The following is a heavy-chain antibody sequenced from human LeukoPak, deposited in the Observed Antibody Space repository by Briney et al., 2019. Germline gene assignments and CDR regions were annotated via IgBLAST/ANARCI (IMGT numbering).Heavy chain of an antibody. CDR1: GGSISSYY. Sequence: SETLSLTCTVSGGSISSYYWSWIRQPPGKGLEWIGYIYYSGSTNYNPSLKSRVTISVDTSKNQFSLKLSSVTAADTAVYYCARQTTSGWFDPWGQGTLVTVSS. V-gene: IGHV4-59*01. CDR3: ARQTTSGWFDP. CDR2: IYYSGST. D-gene: IGHD4-17*01. J-gene: IGHJ5*02.